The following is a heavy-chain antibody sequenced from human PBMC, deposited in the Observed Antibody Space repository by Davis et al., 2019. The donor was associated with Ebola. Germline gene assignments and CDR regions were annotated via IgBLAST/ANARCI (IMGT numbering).Heavy chain of an antibody. CDR2: ISYDGSNK. D-gene: IGHD3-10*01. V-gene: IGHV3-30*18. J-gene: IGHJ6*02. CDR3: AKGRLLWFGESRYYYYYYGMDV. Sequence: GESLKISCAASGFTFSSYGMHWVRQAPGKGLEWVAVISYDGSNKYYADSVKGRFTISRDNSKNTLYLQMNSLRAEDTAVYYCAKGRLLWFGESRYYYYYYGMDVWGQGTTVTVSS. CDR1: GFTFSSYG.